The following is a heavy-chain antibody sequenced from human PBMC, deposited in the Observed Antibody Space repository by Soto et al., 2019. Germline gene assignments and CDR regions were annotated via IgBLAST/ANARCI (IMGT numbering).Heavy chain of an antibody. V-gene: IGHV4-59*08. CDR2: IYYSGST. Sequence: QVQLQESGPGLVKPSETLSLTCTVSGGSISSYYWSWIRQPPGKGLEWIGYIYYSGSTNNNPSLKSRVTISVDTSKNQFSLKLSSVTAADTAGYYCARLWGWFGDYWGQGTLVTVSS. J-gene: IGHJ4*02. CDR1: GGSISSYY. CDR3: ARLWGWFGDY. D-gene: IGHD3-10*01.